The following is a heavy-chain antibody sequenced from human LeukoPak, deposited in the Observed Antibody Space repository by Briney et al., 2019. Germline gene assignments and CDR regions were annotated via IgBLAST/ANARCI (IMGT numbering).Heavy chain of an antibody. J-gene: IGHJ3*02. CDR3: ARASGIRVGATGVFAFDI. D-gene: IGHD1-26*01. CDR2: INHSGST. V-gene: IGHV4-34*01. Sequence: SETLSLTCAVYGGSFSGYYWSWIRQPPGKGLEWIGEINHSGSTNYNPSLKSRVTISVDTSKNQFSLKLSSVTAADTAVYYCARASGIRVGATGVFAFDIWGQGTMVTVSS. CDR1: GGSFSGYY.